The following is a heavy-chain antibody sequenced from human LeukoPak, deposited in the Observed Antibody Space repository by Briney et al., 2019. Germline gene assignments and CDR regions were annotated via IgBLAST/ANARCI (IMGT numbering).Heavy chain of an antibody. Sequence: SVKVSCKASGGTFSSYAISWVRQAPGQGLEWMGGIIPIFGTANYAQKFQGRVTITADESTSTAYMELSSLRSEDTAVYYCARYYYDSSGYLMADYWGQGTLVTVSS. J-gene: IGHJ4*02. CDR1: GGTFSSYA. CDR3: ARYYYDSSGYLMADY. CDR2: IIPIFGTA. V-gene: IGHV1-69*01. D-gene: IGHD3-22*01.